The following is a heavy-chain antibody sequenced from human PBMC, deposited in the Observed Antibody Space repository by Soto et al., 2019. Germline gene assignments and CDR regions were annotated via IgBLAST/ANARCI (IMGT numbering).Heavy chain of an antibody. V-gene: IGHV3-74*01. Sequence: EVQLVESGGDSVQPGGSLRLSCAASGFPFSSYWMHWVRHTPGKGLEWVSRISGDGTTIYYADSVTGRFTVSRENAKNTLSMEMIGMGAEDKAVYYCAREYYGLLTGYYNDHWGQGNLVSVSS. CDR2: ISGDGTTI. J-gene: IGHJ4*02. CDR3: AREYYGLLTGYYNDH. D-gene: IGHD3-9*01. CDR1: GFPFSSYW.